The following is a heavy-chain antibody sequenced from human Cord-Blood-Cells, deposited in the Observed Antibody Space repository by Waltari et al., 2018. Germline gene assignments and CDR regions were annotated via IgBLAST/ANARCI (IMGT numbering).Heavy chain of an antibody. CDR3: ARVTSVYWYFDL. J-gene: IGHJ2*01. V-gene: IGHV1-18*04. Sequence: QVQLVQSGAEVKKPGASVKVSRKASGYTFTSYGITWVRQAPGQGLEGMGWISAYNCNTNYAQKLQGRVTMTTDTSTSTAYMGLRSLRSDDTAVYYCARVTSVYWYFDLWGRGTLVTVSS. D-gene: IGHD3-10*01. CDR2: ISAYNCNT. CDR1: GYTFTSYG.